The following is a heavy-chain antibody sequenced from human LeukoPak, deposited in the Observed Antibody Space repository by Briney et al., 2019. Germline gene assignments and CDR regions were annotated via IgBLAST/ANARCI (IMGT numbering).Heavy chain of an antibody. J-gene: IGHJ3*02. CDR1: GFTFSSYA. CDR3: ARVGPIAAAYLVHHAFDI. Sequence: PGGSLRLSCAASGFTFSSYAMHWVRQAPGKGLEWVAVISYDGSNKYYADSVKGRFTISRDNSKNTLYLQMNSLRAEDTAVYYCARVGPIAAAYLVHHAFDIWGQGTMVTVSS. CDR2: ISYDGSNK. D-gene: IGHD6-13*01. V-gene: IGHV3-30-3*01.